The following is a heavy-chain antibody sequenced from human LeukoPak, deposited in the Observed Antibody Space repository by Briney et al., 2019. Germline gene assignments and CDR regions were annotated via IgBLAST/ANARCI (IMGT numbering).Heavy chain of an antibody. V-gene: IGHV4-39*07. J-gene: IGHJ4*02. CDR1: GGSISSRSYY. CDR2: IYYSGST. Sequence: SETLSLTCTVSGGSISSRSYYWGWIRQPPGKGLEWIGSIYYSGSTYYNPSLQSRVTISVDTSKNQFSLKLSSVTAADTAVYYCARERSSGLDYWGQGTLVTVSS. D-gene: IGHD6-19*01. CDR3: ARERSSGLDY.